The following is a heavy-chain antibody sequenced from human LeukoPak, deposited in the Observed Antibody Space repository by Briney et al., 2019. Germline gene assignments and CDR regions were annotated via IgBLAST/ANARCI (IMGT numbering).Heavy chain of an antibody. CDR3: ARTSSSGLVGGYYFDY. CDR1: GGSFSGYY. Sequence: SETLSLTCAVYGGSFSGYYWSWIRQPPGKGLEWIGEINHSGSTNYNPSLKSRVTISVDTSKNQFSLKLSSVTAADTAVYYCARTSSSGLVGGYYFDYWGQGTLVTVSS. CDR2: INHSGST. J-gene: IGHJ4*02. D-gene: IGHD6-19*01. V-gene: IGHV4-34*01.